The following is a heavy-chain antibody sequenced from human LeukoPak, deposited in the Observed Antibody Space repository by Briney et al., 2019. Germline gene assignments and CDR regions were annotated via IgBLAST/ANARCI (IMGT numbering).Heavy chain of an antibody. Sequence: SETLSLTCTVSGGSISSYYWSWVRQPPGKGLEWIGYLYYYGSTNYNPSLKSRVTISVDTSKNQFSLKLSSVTAADTAVYYCARRSRQLVYDYWGQGTLVTVSS. V-gene: IGHV4-59*01. CDR1: GGSISSYY. J-gene: IGHJ4*02. D-gene: IGHD6-6*01. CDR3: ARRSRQLVYDY. CDR2: LYYYGST.